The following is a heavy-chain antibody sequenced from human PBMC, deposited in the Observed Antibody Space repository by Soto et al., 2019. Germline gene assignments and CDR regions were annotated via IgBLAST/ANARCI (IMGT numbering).Heavy chain of an antibody. CDR2: IIPIFGTA. D-gene: IGHD2-2*02. Sequence: VASVKVSCKASGGTFSSYAISWVRQAPGQGLEWMGGIIPIFGTANYAQKFQGRVTITADESTSTAYMELSSLRSEDTAVYYCARWSRGYCSSTSCYTRNWFDPWGQGTLVTVSS. V-gene: IGHV1-69*13. CDR3: ARWSRGYCSSTSCYTRNWFDP. J-gene: IGHJ5*02. CDR1: GGTFSSYA.